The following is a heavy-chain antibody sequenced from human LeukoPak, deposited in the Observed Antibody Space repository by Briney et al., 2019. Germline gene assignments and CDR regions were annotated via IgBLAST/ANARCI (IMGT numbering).Heavy chain of an antibody. D-gene: IGHD6-13*01. CDR3: ARGVTYSSSWSYYYYGMDV. CDR1: GFTFSSYA. J-gene: IGHJ6*02. Sequence: GGSLRLSCAASGFTFSSYAMHWVRQAPGKGLEWAAVISYDGSNKYYADSVKGRFTISRDNSKNTLYLQMNSLRAEDTAVCYCARGVTYSSSWSYYYYGMDVWGQGTTVTVSS. V-gene: IGHV3-30-3*01. CDR2: ISYDGSNK.